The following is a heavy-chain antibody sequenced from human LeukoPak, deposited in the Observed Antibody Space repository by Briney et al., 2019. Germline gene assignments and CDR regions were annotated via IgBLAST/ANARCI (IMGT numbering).Heavy chain of an antibody. J-gene: IGHJ4*02. D-gene: IGHD1-26*01. Sequence: PGGSLRLSCAASGFTFSSYGMHWVRQAPGKGLEWVSVIYSGGSTYYADSVKGRFTISRDNSKNTLYLQMNSLRAEDTAVYYCARGVGSGSRLRAGDYWGLGTLVTVSS. CDR3: ARGVGSGSRLRAGDY. CDR2: IYSGGST. CDR1: GFTFSSYG. V-gene: IGHV3-NL1*01.